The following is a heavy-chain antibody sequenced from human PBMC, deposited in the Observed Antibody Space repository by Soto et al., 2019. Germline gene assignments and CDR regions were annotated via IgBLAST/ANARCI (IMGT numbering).Heavy chain of an antibody. V-gene: IGHV1-18*01. D-gene: IGHD5-18*01. CDR2: ISPYNDNT. CDR3: ARDGFYAGQGRYSYGYYSPRFYGMDV. Sequence: VQLVQSGAEVKKPGASVKVSCKTSGYTFISYGLSWVRQAPGLGLEWMGWISPYNDNTNYAQKIHGRVTMTTDTSTSTAYMELRSLSSDDTAVYYCARDGFYAGQGRYSYGYYSPRFYGMDVWGQGTTVIVSS. J-gene: IGHJ6*02. CDR1: GYTFISYG.